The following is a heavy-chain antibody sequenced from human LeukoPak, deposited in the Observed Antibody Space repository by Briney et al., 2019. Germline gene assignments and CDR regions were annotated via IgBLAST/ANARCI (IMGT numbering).Heavy chain of an antibody. J-gene: IGHJ4*02. CDR1: GFTFSSYG. Sequence: GRSLRLSCAASGFTFSSYGMHWVRQAPGKGLEWVSYISSSGSTIYYADSVKGRFTISRDNAKNSLYLQMNSLRAEDTAVYYCARGQDCGGDCYSPYYFDYWGQGTLVTVSS. V-gene: IGHV3-48*04. CDR3: ARGQDCGGDCYSPYYFDY. CDR2: ISSSGSTI. D-gene: IGHD2-21*02.